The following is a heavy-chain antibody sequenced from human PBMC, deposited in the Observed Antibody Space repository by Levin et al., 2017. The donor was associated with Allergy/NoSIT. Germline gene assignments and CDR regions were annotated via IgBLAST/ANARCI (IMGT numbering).Heavy chain of an antibody. CDR2: IIPIFGTA. V-gene: IGHV1-69*01. CDR1: GGTFSSYA. J-gene: IGHJ3*02. CDR3: ARSTAYPLYAFDI. Sequence: KISCKASGGTFSSYAISWVRQAPGQGLEWMGGIIPIFGTANYAQKFQGRVTITADESTSTAYMELSSLRSEDTAVYYCARSTAYPLYAFDIWGQGTMVTVSS. D-gene: IGHD2-2*01.